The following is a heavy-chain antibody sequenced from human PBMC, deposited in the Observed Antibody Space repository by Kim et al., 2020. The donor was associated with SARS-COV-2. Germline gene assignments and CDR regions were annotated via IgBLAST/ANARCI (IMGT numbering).Heavy chain of an antibody. V-gene: IGHV3-66*01. D-gene: IGHD3-10*01. CDR2: IYSGGST. CDR1: GFTVSSNY. CDR3: ARSDITMVRGVIIMGDY. J-gene: IGHJ4*02. Sequence: GGSLRLSCAASGFTVSSNYMSWVRQAPGKGLEWVSVIYSGGSTYYADSVKGRFTISRDNSKNTLYLQMNSLRAEDTAVYYCARSDITMVRGVIIMGDYWGQGTLVTVSS.